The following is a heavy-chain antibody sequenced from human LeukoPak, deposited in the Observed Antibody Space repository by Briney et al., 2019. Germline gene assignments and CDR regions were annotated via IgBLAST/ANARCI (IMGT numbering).Heavy chain of an antibody. CDR1: GYSFTAYY. CDR2: INPYSGGT. Sequence: ASVKVSCKASGYSFTAYYMHWVRQAPGQGLEYMGWINPYSGGTNSSQKLQDRVTLTRDTSISTAYMELRSLTSDDTAVYYCARAYGSGSSCHPDDWGQGTLVTVSS. J-gene: IGHJ4*02. V-gene: IGHV1-2*02. CDR3: ARAYGSGSSCHPDD. D-gene: IGHD3-10*01.